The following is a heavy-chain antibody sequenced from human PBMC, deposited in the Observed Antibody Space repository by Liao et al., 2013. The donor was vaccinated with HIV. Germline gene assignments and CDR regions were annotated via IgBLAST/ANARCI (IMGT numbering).Heavy chain of an antibody. CDR3: ARLQEVVPAAMAGNWYFDL. D-gene: IGHD2-2*01. J-gene: IGHJ2*01. Sequence: QVQLQESGPGLVKPSQTLSLTCTVSGGSISSSSYYWGWIRQPPGKGLEWIGSIYYSGSTYYNPSLKSRVTISVDTSKNQFSLKLSSVTAADTAVYYCARLQEVVPAAMAGNWYFDLVGRGTWSLSPQ. V-gene: IGHV4-39*07. CDR2: IYYSGST. CDR1: GGSISSSSYY.